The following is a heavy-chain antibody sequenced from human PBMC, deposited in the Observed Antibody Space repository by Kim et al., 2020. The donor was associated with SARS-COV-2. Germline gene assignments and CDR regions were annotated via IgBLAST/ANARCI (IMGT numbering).Heavy chain of an antibody. D-gene: IGHD3-16*01. CDR1: GFSLSTSGVG. Sequence: SGPTLVKPTQTLTLTCTFSGFSLSTSGVGVGWIRQPPGKALEWLALIYWDDDKRYSPSLKSRLTITKDTSKNQVVLTMTNMDPVDTATYYCAHGGGSPYYYYYYGMDVWGQGTTVTVSS. J-gene: IGHJ6*02. CDR3: AHGGGSPYYYYYYGMDV. CDR2: IYWDDDK. V-gene: IGHV2-5*02.